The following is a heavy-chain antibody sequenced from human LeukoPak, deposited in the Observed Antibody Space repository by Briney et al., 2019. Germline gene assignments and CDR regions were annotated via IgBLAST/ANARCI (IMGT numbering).Heavy chain of an antibody. CDR2: IYTSGST. J-gene: IGHJ3*02. V-gene: IGHV4-4*09. CDR1: GSISSYY. CDR3: ARQKRGAFDI. Sequence: SETLSLTCTVSGSISSYYWSWIRQPPGKGLEWIGYIYTSGSTNYNPSLKSRVTISVDTSKNQFSLKLSSVTAADTAVYYCARQKRGAFDIWGQGTMVTVSS.